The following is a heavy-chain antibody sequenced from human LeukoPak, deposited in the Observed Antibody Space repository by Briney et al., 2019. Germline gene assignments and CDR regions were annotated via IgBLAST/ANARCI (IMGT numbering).Heavy chain of an antibody. D-gene: IGHD3-22*01. CDR3: ARETKCGYDD. CDR2: ISDRGSRT. CDR1: GFSFTAYP. V-gene: IGHV3-64*01. J-gene: IGHJ4*02. Sequence: PGGSPRLSCAASGFSFTAYPMHWVRHAPGKGRESVSAISDRGSRTYYANSVKGRFTISRDNSKSTLDRQMGSLTLEVIAVYYCARETKCGYDDWGQGTLVTVSS.